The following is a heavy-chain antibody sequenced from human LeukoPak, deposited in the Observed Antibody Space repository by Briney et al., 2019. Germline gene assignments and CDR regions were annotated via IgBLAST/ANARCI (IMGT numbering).Heavy chain of an antibody. CDR3: ARHFGAVGAFDY. V-gene: IGHV5-10-1*01. Sequence: GESLKISCKGSGYSFTSDWISWVRQMPGKGLEWMGRIDPSDSYTNYSPSFQGHVTISADKSISTAYLQWSSLKASGTAIYYCARHFGAVGAFDYWGQGSLITVSS. CDR1: GYSFTSDW. CDR2: IDPSDSYT. D-gene: IGHD1-26*01. J-gene: IGHJ4*02.